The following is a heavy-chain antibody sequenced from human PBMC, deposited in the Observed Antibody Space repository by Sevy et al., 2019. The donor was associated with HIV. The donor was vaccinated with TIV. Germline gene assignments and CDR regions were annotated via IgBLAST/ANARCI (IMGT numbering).Heavy chain of an antibody. CDR2: ISAYNGDT. D-gene: IGHD3-3*01. Sequence: ASVKVSCKASGYSFTSYGISWVRQAPGQGLEWMGWISAYNGDTNYAQKLQGRVTMTTDTSTSTAYMELTSLRSDDTAVYFCARGYYDFWSVYYRRDAFDSWGQGTRVTVSS. J-gene: IGHJ3*02. CDR3: ARGYYDFWSVYYRRDAFDS. V-gene: IGHV1-18*01. CDR1: GYSFTSYG.